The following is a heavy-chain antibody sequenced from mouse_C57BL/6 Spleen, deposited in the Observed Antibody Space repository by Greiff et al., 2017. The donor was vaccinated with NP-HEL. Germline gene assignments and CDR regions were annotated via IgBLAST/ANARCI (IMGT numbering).Heavy chain of an antibody. CDR2: ISSGGSYT. Sequence: EVMLVESGGDLVKPGGSLKLSCAASGFTFSSYGMSWVRQTPDKRLEWVATISSGGSYTYYPDSVKGRSTISRDNATNTLYLQMSSLKSEDTAMYYCARRGDCFDYWGQGTTLTVSS. CDR3: ARRGDCFDY. J-gene: IGHJ2*01. D-gene: IGHD2-13*01. V-gene: IGHV5-6*02. CDR1: GFTFSSYG.